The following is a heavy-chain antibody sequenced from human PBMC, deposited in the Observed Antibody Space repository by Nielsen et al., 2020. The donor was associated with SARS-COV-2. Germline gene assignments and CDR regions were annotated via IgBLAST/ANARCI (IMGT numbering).Heavy chain of an antibody. CDR2: INPKSCGT. CDR3: ARVTGGGSGYFLRY. Sequence: ASVKVSCKASGYTFTGYYMHWVRQAPGQGLEWMGWINPKSCGTNYAQKFQGWVTMTRDTSISTAYMELSRLRSDDTAVYYCARVTGGGSGYFLRYWGQGTLVTVSS. D-gene: IGHD3-22*01. J-gene: IGHJ4*02. CDR1: GYTFTGYY. V-gene: IGHV1-2*04.